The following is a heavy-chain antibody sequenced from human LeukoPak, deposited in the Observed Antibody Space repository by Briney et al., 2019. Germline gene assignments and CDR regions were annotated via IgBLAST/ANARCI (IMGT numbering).Heavy chain of an antibody. CDR1: GGSISSSSYY. Sequence: TSETLSLTCTVSGGSISSSSYYWGWIRQPPGKGLEWIGTIYYSGSTYYNSSLKSRVTISVDTSKNQFSLKLSSVTAADTAVYYCARQGGDSSGYYYIYWGQGTLVTVSS. CDR3: ARQGGDSSGYYYIY. V-gene: IGHV4-39*01. J-gene: IGHJ4*02. CDR2: IYYSGST. D-gene: IGHD3-22*01.